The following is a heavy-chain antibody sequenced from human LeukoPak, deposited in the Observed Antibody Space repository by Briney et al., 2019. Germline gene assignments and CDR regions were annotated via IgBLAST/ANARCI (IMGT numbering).Heavy chain of an antibody. CDR3: TALYFDY. J-gene: IGHJ4*02. Sequence: GGSLRLSCAASGFTFDDYAMHWVRQAPGKVLEWVSLISGDGGSTYYADSVKGRFTISRDNSKNSLYLQMNSLRTEDTALYYCTALYFDYWGQGTLVTVSS. CDR1: GFTFDDYA. V-gene: IGHV3-43*02. CDR2: ISGDGGST.